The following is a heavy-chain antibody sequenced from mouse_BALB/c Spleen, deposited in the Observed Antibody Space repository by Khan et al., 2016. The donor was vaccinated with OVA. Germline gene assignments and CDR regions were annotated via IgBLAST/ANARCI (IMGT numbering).Heavy chain of an antibody. CDR3: ASHLTGSFAY. D-gene: IGHD4-1*01. CDR1: GFTFSTYS. V-gene: IGHV5-6*01. CDR2: ISSAGDYT. Sequence: EVELVESGGDLVRPGGSLKLSCSASGFTFSTYSMSWVRQTPDKRLEWVATISSAGDYTFFPDSVKGRFTISRDNARNTLYLQMSSLRSEDTAMYYCASHLTGSFAYWGQGTLVTVSA. J-gene: IGHJ3*01.